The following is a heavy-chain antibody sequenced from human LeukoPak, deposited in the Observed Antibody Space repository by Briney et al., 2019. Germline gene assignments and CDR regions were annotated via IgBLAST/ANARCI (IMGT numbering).Heavy chain of an antibody. CDR2: IYSGGST. J-gene: IGHJ6*02. D-gene: IGHD7-27*01. CDR3: ARSTWGSRRYYYYGMDV. Sequence: GGSLRLSCAASGFTVSSNYMSWVRQAPGKGLEWVSVIYSGGSTYYADSVKGRFTISGDNSKNTLYLQMNSLRAEDTAVYYCARSTWGSRRYYYYGMDVWGQGTTVTVSS. CDR1: GFTVSSNY. V-gene: IGHV3-66*02.